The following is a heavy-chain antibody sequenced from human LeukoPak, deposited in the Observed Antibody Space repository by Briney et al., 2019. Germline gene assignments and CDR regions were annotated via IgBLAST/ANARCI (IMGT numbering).Heavy chain of an antibody. V-gene: IGHV1-3*01. D-gene: IGHD6-19*01. CDR2: INAANGDT. J-gene: IGHJ4*02. Sequence: ASVKVSCKASGYIFTNHAMHWVRQAPGQGLEWMGWINAANGDTKYSQKFQGRVTITRDTSANIVYVELSSLISEDTAVYYCARQGTYSSAIGMSYWGQGTLVTVSS. CDR3: ARQGTYSSAIGMSY. CDR1: GYIFTNHA.